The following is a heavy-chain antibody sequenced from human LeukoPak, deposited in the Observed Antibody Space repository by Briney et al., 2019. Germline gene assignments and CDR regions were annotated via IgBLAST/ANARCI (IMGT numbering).Heavy chain of an antibody. Sequence: PSETLSLTCAVYGGSFSGYYWSWIRQPPGKGLEWIGEINHSGSTNYNPSLKSRVTISVDTSKNQFSLKLSSVTAADTAVYYCARSPTGYCSSTSCYVPYWYFDLWGRGTLVTVSS. D-gene: IGHD2-2*01. CDR1: GGSFSGYY. CDR2: INHSGST. CDR3: ARSPTGYCSSTSCYVPYWYFDL. V-gene: IGHV4-34*01. J-gene: IGHJ2*01.